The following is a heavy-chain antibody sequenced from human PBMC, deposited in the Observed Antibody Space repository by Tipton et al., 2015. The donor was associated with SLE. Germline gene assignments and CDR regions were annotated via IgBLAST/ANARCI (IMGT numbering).Heavy chain of an antibody. Sequence: SLRLSCAASGFTFDDYAVHWVRQAPGKGLEWVSGISWNSGSIGYADSVKGRFTISRDNAKNSLYLQMNSLRAEDTALYYCAKGRGSYSPYYFDYWGQGTLVTVSS. CDR2: ISWNSGSI. D-gene: IGHD1-26*01. CDR1: GFTFDDYA. J-gene: IGHJ4*02. CDR3: AKGRGSYSPYYFDY. V-gene: IGHV3-9*01.